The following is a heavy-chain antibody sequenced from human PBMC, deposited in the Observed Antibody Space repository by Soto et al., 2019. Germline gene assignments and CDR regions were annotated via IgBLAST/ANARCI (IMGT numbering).Heavy chain of an antibody. CDR3: AKFYGGNSAHTYPSDP. V-gene: IGHV3-23*01. CDR2: ISSSGGST. Sequence: EVQLLESGGGLVQPGGSLRLSCAASGFTFSSYAMSWVRQAPGKGLEWVSTISSSGGSTHYADSVKGRFTISRDNSKNTLYLQMNSMRAEDTAVYYCAKFYGGNSAHTYPSDPGGQGTLVTVSS. D-gene: IGHD2-21*02. CDR1: GFTFSSYA. J-gene: IGHJ5*02.